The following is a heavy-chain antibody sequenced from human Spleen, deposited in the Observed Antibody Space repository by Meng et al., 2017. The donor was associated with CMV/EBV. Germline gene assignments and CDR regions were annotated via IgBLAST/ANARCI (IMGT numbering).Heavy chain of an antibody. V-gene: IGHV3-23*01. Sequence: SGFTFSTSAMTWVRQAPGKGLEWVSAISGSGGSTFYADSVKGRFTISRDTSKNTLYLQMDSLRDEDTAVYYCAKDSILLTSRVGPLDYWGQGTLVTVSS. CDR2: ISGSGGST. J-gene: IGHJ4*02. D-gene: IGHD3-10*01. CDR3: AKDSILLTSRVGPLDY. CDR1: GFTFSTSA.